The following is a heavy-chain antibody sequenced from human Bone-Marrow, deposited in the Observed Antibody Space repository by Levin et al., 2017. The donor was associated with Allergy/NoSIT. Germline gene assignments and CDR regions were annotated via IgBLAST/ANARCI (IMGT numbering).Heavy chain of an antibody. V-gene: IGHV4-39*01. Sequence: GSLRLSCTVSGGSISSDHHYWAWIRQPPGKGLEWIGSIYYSGSTYYNPSLKSRVTISVDTSKNQFALKLNSVTAADTAVYYCAGDGGSSSWSYYWGQGTLVTVSS. CDR3: AGDGGSSSWSYY. CDR2: IYYSGST. D-gene: IGHD6-13*01. CDR1: GGSISSDHHY. J-gene: IGHJ4*02.